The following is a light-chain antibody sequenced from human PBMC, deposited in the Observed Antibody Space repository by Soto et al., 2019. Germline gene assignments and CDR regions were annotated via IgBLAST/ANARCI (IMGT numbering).Light chain of an antibody. Sequence: EIVLTQSPGTLSLSPGESATLSCRASRSLSSSYVVWYQQKPGQAPRLLIYAASRRATGIPDRFSGSGSATEYTLTISRLEPEDFAVYYCQQQGTFGQGTKLEIK. CDR1: RSLSSSY. V-gene: IGKV3-20*01. CDR2: AAS. J-gene: IGKJ2*01. CDR3: QQQGT.